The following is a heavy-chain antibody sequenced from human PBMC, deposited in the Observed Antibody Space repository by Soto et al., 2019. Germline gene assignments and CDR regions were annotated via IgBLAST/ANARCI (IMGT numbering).Heavy chain of an antibody. CDR1: GFTFSDYY. J-gene: IGHJ4*02. CDR3: ARDATGSYSYFDY. Sequence: QVQLVESGGGLVKPGGSLRLSCAASGFTFSDYYMSWIRQAPGKGLEWGSYISSSSKYTNYADSVKGRFTISRDNAKTALYLQMNSLRAEDTAVYYCARDATGSYSYFDYWGQGALVTVAS. V-gene: IGHV3-11*05. CDR2: ISSSSKYT. D-gene: IGHD1-26*01.